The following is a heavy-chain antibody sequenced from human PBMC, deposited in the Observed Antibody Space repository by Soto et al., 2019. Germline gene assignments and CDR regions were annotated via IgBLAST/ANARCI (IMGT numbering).Heavy chain of an antibody. D-gene: IGHD3-16*01. J-gene: IGHJ4*02. V-gene: IGHV1-69*13. CDR2: IIPIFGTA. Sequence: SVKVSCKASGGTFSTYAISWVRQAPGQGLEWMGGIIPIFGTANYAQKFQGRVTITADGSTSTAYMEVSSLRSEDSAVYYCARLHVPITYGGGVFDSWGQGTLVTVSS. CDR1: GGTFSTYA. CDR3: ARLHVPITYGGGVFDS.